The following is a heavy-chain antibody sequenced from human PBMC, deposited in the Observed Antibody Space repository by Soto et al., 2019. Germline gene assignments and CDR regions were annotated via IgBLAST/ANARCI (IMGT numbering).Heavy chain of an antibody. CDR1: GYSNSSGYY. CDR2: IYHSGRT. Sequence: SETLSLTSAVSGYSNSSGYYWGWIRQPAGKGLAWTRTIYHSGRTYYNQSLKTRVTISVDTSKNQLGLKLSSVTAEETAVYYFARQQPAGAFDIWGRGAMVTVSS. V-gene: IGHV4-38-2*01. D-gene: IGHD6-13*01. J-gene: IGHJ3*02. CDR3: ARQQPAGAFDI.